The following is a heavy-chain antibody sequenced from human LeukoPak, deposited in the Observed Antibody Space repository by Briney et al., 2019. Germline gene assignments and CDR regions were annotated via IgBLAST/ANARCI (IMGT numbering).Heavy chain of an antibody. V-gene: IGHV4-59*01. CDR3: ATNTGTVFDY. CDR1: SGFITAYY. D-gene: IGHD7-27*01. J-gene: IGHJ4*02. CDR2: VYYSGST. Sequence: TASDTLSLTCSVSSGFITAYYWSWIRQPPGKGLEWISYVYYSGSTEYNPSLRSRVTISLEMSTHQFSLNLTSVTAADTAVYYCATNTGTVFDYWGQGALVTVSS.